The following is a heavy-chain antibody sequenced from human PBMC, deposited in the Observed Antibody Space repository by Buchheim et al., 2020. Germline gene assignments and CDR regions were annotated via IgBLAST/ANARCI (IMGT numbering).Heavy chain of an antibody. J-gene: IGHJ4*02. CDR3: ARDLITMKVVVDDY. CDR1: GFTFSSYS. Sequence: EVQLLESGGGLVQPGGSLRLSCAASGFTFSSYSMNWVRQAPGKGLEWVSYISSSSSTIYYADSVKGRFTISRDNAKNSLYLQMNSLRAEDTAVYYCARDLITMKVVVDDYWGQGTL. V-gene: IGHV3-48*01. D-gene: IGHD3-22*01. CDR2: ISSSSSTI.